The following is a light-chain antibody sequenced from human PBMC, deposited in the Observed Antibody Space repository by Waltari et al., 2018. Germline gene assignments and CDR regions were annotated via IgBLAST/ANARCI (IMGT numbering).Light chain of an antibody. Sequence: QSALTQTASVSGSPGQAITIPFSGTSSDLGKYNLVSWYQQPPGKAPTLIIYDVNKRPSGVSNRFSGSKSGNTAFLTISGLQTADEADYYCCSYVGSAISVFGGGTKLTVL. J-gene: IGLJ3*02. CDR2: DVN. V-gene: IGLV2-23*02. CDR3: CSYVGSAISV. CDR1: SSDLGKYNL.